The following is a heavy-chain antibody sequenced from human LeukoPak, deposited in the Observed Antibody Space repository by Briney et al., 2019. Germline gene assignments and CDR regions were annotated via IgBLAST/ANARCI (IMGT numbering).Heavy chain of an antibody. CDR3: ARNGRIQLWLRFDP. CDR1: GGSISNTNW. D-gene: IGHD5-18*01. Sequence: SETLSLTCGVSGGSISNTNWWTWVRQPPGKGLEWIGEVNLQGSTNYNPSLRSRVAISVDKSENHVSLKLSSVTAADTAVYYCARNGRIQLWLRFDPWGQGTLVTVSS. J-gene: IGHJ5*02. V-gene: IGHV4-4*02. CDR2: VNLQGST.